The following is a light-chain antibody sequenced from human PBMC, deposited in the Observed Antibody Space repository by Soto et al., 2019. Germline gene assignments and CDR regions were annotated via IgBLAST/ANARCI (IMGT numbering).Light chain of an antibody. V-gene: IGKV3-20*01. CDR3: QQYNNWPRAT. Sequence: EVVLTQSPGTLSLSPGERATLSCRASQSFRNNYLAWYQQRPGQAPRLLIYGVSRRASGIPDRFSGSGSGTDFNITISSLQSEDSAVYYCQQYNNWPRATFGGGTKVDI. CDR1: QSFRNNY. J-gene: IGKJ4*01. CDR2: GVS.